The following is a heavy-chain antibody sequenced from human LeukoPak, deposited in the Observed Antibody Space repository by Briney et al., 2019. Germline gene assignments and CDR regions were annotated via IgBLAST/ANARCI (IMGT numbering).Heavy chain of an antibody. J-gene: IGHJ5*02. CDR1: GFTFSSYW. CDR2: INTDGSST. CDR3: ARTFIGYSGSS. V-gene: IGHV3-74*01. D-gene: IGHD1-26*01. Sequence: GGSLRLSCAASGFTFSSYWMHWVRQAPGKGLVWVSRINTDGSSTSYADSVKGRFTISRDNAKNTLYLQMNSLRAEDTAVYYCARTFIGYSGSSWGQGTQVTVSS.